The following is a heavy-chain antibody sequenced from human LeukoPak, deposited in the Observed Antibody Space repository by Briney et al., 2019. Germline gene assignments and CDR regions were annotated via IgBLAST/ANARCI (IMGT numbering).Heavy chain of an antibody. Sequence: PGGSLRLSCAASGFSFSTYSMNWVRQAPGKGLEWVSIISSSSTTIYYADSVKGRFTISRDNAKNSLYAQMNSLRDDDTAVYYCARVRSGWYSDYWGQGTLVTVSS. V-gene: IGHV3-48*02. J-gene: IGHJ4*02. CDR3: ARVRSGWYSDY. D-gene: IGHD6-19*01. CDR1: GFSFSTYS. CDR2: ISSSSTTI.